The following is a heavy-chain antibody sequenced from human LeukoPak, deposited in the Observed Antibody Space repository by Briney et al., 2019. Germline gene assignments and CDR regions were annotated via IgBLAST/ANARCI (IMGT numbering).Heavy chain of an antibody. J-gene: IGHJ4*02. CDR2: IYHSGST. CDR1: GGSISSTNW. V-gene: IGHV4-4*02. CDR3: ARDSYYYDSSGYYRFDY. Sequence: PSGTLSLTCAVSGGSISSTNWWSWVRQSPGKGLEWIGEIYHSGSTNYKPSLKSRVTMSVDTSKNQFSLKLRSVTAADTAVYYCARDSYYYDSSGYYRFDYWGQGTLVTVSS. D-gene: IGHD3-22*01.